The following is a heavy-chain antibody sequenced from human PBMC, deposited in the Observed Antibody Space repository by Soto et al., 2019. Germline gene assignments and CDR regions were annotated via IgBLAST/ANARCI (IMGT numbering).Heavy chain of an antibody. Sequence: GSLRLSCAASGFTFSSYWMSWVRQAPGKGLEWVANIKQDGSEKYYVDSVKGRFTISRDNAKSSLYLQMNSLRAEDTAVYYCARDRYSYYDFWSGSLPYYYFGMDVWGQGTTVTVSS. CDR2: IKQDGSEK. V-gene: IGHV3-7*01. J-gene: IGHJ6*02. CDR3: ARDRYSYYDFWSGSLPYYYFGMDV. CDR1: GFTFSSYW. D-gene: IGHD3-3*01.